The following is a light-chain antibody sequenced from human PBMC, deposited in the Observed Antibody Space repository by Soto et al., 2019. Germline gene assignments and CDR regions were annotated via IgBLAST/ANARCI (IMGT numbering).Light chain of an antibody. CDR3: QQYYSTPWT. Sequence: DIHITHSPSSLSSSVLYIFTITCLSSQCISTYLAWYQQTPGQPPKLLLYWSSTRESGVPDRFSGSGSGTDFTLTISSLQAEDVAVYYCQQYYSTPWTFSQGTKVDIK. CDR2: WSS. CDR1: QCISTY. J-gene: IGKJ1*01. V-gene: IGKV4-1*01.